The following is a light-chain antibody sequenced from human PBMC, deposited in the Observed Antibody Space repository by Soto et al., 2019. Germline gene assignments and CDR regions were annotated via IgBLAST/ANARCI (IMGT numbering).Light chain of an antibody. J-gene: IGKJ4*01. CDR2: WAS. V-gene: IGKV4-1*01. CDR1: QSVLYSSNNKNY. CDR3: QQYYSTLT. Sequence: DIVMTQSPDSLAVSLGERATINCKSSQSVLYSSNNKNYLAWYQQKPGQPPKLLIYWASTRESGVPDRFSGSGSGTDFTLTISSLQAGDVAVYYCQQYYSTLTFGGGTKVEIK.